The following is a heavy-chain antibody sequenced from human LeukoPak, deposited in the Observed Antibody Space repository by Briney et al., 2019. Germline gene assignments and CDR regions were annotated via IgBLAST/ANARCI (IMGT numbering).Heavy chain of an antibody. CDR3: ARARYSRSLYDVAHVDY. CDR2: ILPIFGTA. CDR1: GGTFSSYA. V-gene: IGHV1-69*13. Sequence: SVKVSCQASGGTFSSYAISWVRQAAGQGLEWMGGILPIFGTANYAQKFHGRVTITADEATSTAYMDLSSLRSKDTAMDDYARARYSRSLYDVAHVDYGGEAILITVSS. D-gene: IGHD6-13*01. J-gene: IGHJ4*01.